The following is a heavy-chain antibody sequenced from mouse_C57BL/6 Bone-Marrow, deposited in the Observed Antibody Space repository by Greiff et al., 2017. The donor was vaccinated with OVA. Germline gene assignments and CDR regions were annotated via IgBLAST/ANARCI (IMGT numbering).Heavy chain of an antibody. D-gene: IGHD1-1*01. J-gene: IGHJ2*01. Sequence: VKLQESDAELVKPGASVKISCKVSGYTFTDHTIHWMKQRPEQGLEWIGYIYPRDGSTKYNEKFKGKATLTADKSSSTAYMQLNSLTSEDSAVYFCARGDYYGSSPGYFDYWGQGTTLTVSS. CDR2: IYPRDGST. CDR1: GYTFTDHT. V-gene: IGHV1-78*01. CDR3: ARGDYYGSSPGYFDY.